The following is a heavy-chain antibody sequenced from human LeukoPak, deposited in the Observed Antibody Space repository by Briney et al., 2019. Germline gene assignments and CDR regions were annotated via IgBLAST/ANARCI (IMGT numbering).Heavy chain of an antibody. CDR3: ARGAVDTAMVTRSPFDAFDI. D-gene: IGHD5-18*01. J-gene: IGHJ3*02. Sequence: PSQTLSLTCTVSGGSISSGGYYWSWIRQPPGKGLEWIGYIYHSGSTYYNPSLKSRVTISVDRSKNQFSLKLSSVTAADTAVYYCARGAVDTAMVTRSPFDAFDIWGQGTMVTVSS. CDR2: IYHSGST. CDR1: GGSISSGGYY. V-gene: IGHV4-30-2*01.